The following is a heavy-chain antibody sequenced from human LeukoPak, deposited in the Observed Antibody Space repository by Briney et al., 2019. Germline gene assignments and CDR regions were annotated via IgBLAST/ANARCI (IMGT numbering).Heavy chain of an antibody. J-gene: IGHJ6*03. CDR1: GFTFSSYW. CDR3: ARGELVFYYYMDV. Sequence: GGSLRLSCAASGFTFSSYWMHWVRQTPGKGLVWVSRIKSDGSTIYADSVKGRFTISRDNAKNSLYLQMNSLRAEDTAVYYCARGELVFYYYMDVWGKGTTVTISS. D-gene: IGHD1-7*01. CDR2: IKSDGST. V-gene: IGHV3-74*01.